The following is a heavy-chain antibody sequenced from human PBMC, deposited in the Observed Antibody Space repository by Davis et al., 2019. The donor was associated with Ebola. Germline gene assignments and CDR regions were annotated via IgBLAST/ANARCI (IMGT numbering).Heavy chain of an antibody. CDR2: IKQDGSEN. V-gene: IGHV3-7*01. CDR3: AREGFYFYGMDV. CDR1: GFTFSNYW. D-gene: IGHD2/OR15-2a*01. Sequence: GGSLRLSCAVSGFTFSNYWMTWVRQAPGKGLEWVANIKQDGSENNYVDSVKGRFTISRDNAKNSLYLQMSSLRAEDTAVYYCAREGFYFYGMDVWGQGTTVTVSS. J-gene: IGHJ6*02.